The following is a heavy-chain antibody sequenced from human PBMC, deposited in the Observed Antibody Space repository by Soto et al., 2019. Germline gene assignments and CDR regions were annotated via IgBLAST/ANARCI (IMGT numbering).Heavy chain of an antibody. CDR2: ISSGGST. Sequence: KGLEWVSVISSGGSTYYAGSVKGRFTISRDHSKNTLYLQMNSLRAEDTAVYYFFFQAENGIRDVRSVSAFLLNRSSDL. CDR3: FFQAENGIRDVRSVSAFLLNRSSDL. J-gene: IGHJ2*01. D-gene: IGHD3-10*02. V-gene: IGHV3-66*01.